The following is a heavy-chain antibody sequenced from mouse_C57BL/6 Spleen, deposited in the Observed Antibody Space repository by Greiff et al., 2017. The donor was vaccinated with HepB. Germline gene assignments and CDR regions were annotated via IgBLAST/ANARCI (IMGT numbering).Heavy chain of an antibody. D-gene: IGHD2-4*01. Sequence: QVQLQQSDAELVKPGASVKISCKVSGYTFTDHTIHWMKQRPEQGLEWIGYIYPRDGSTKYNEKFKGKATLTADKSSSTAYMQLNSLTSEDSAVYFCARRSIRIYYDYDGLLYYFDYWGQGTTLTVSS. CDR1: GYTFTDHT. V-gene: IGHV1-78*01. CDR3: ARRSIRIYYDYDGLLYYFDY. J-gene: IGHJ2*01. CDR2: IYPRDGST.